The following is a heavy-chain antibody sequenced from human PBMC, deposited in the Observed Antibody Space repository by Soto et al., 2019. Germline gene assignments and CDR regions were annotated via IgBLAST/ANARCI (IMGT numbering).Heavy chain of an antibody. CDR1: GGTFSSYA. CDR3: ARDLSISGYYDSSGYYYDY. J-gene: IGHJ4*02. D-gene: IGHD3-22*01. V-gene: IGHV1-69*06. CDR2: IIPIFGTV. Sequence: ASVKVSCKASGGTFSSYAISWVRQAPGQGLEWMGGIIPIFGTVNYAQKFQGRVTITADKSTSTAYMELSSLRSEDTAVYYCARDLSISGYYDSSGYYYDYWGQGTLVPVSS.